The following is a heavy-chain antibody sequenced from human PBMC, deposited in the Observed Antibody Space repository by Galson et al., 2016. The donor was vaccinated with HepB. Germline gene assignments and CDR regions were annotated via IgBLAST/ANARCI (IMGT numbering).Heavy chain of an antibody. CDR2: VSGYNGDT. J-gene: IGHJ6*02. D-gene: IGHD1/OR15-1a*01. CDR3: ARGAWNTDYFDGMDL. V-gene: IGHV1-18*01. Sequence: SVKVSCKASGFTFSRHTISWVRQAPGQGLEWLGWVSGYNGDTNYAQKFQGRVTITTDPSTSTAHMELTSLESDDTAVYYCARGAWNTDYFDGMDLWGQGTTITVSS. CDR1: GFTFSRHT.